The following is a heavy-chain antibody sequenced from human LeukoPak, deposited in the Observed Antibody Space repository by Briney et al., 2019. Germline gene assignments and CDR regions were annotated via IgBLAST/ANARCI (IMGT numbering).Heavy chain of an antibody. CDR3: ARVKRSLLWFREMVDY. J-gene: IGHJ4*02. CDR1: GGSFSGYY. V-gene: IGHV4-34*01. CDR2: INHSGST. Sequence: SETLSLTCAVYGGSFSGYYWSWIRQPPGKGLEWIGEINHSGSTNYNPSLESRVTISVDTSKNQFSLKLSSVTAADTAVYYCARVKRSLLWFREMVDYWGQGTLVTASS. D-gene: IGHD3-10*01.